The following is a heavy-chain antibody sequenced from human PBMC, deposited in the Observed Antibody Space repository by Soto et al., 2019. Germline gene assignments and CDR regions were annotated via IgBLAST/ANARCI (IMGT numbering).Heavy chain of an antibody. CDR3: ARQGMDYGSGSWGWFDP. J-gene: IGHJ5*02. V-gene: IGHV4-39*01. CDR2: IYYSGST. D-gene: IGHD3-10*01. Sequence: QLQLQESGPGLVKPSETLSLTCTVSGGSISSSSYYWGWIRQPPGKGLEWIGSIYYSGSTYYNPSLKSRVTISVDTSKNQFSLKLSSVTAADTAVYYCARQGMDYGSGSWGWFDPWGQGTLVTVSS. CDR1: GGSISSSSYY.